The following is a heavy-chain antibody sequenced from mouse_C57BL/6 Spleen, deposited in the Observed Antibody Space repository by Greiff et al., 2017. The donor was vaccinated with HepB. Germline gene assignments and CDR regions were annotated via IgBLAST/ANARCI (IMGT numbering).Heavy chain of an antibody. J-gene: IGHJ3*01. Sequence: QVQLQQSGAELVRPGASVTLSCKASGYTFTDFEMHWVKQTPVHGLEWIGAIDPETGGTAYNQKFKGKAILTADKSSSTAYMELRSLTSEDSAVYYCTRDYDGATFAYWGQGTLVTVSA. CDR1: GYTFTDFE. CDR3: TRDYDGATFAY. V-gene: IGHV1-15*01. D-gene: IGHD2-4*01. CDR2: IDPETGGT.